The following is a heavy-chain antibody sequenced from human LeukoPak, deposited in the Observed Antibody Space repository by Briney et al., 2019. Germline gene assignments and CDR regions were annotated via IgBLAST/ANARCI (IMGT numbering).Heavy chain of an antibody. CDR3: ARDRSAVPAARRSGYFDY. J-gene: IGHJ4*02. CDR1: GGTFSSYA. V-gene: IGHV1-18*01. CDR2: ISAYNGNT. D-gene: IGHD2-2*01. Sequence: ASVKVSCKASGGTFSSYAISWVRQAPGQGLEWMGWISAYNGNTNYAQKLQGRVTMTTDTSTSTAYMELRSLRSDDTAVYYCARDRSAVPAARRSGYFDYWGQGTLVTVSS.